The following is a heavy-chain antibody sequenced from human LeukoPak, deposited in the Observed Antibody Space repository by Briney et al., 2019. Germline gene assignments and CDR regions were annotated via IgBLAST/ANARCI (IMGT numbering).Heavy chain of an antibody. Sequence: GSLRLSCAASGFIFSNYGMTWVRQAPGKGLEGVSTISSSGTRTYYADSVKGRFTISRDNSKNTDLQMNSLRVEDTAVYYCAKSGEGGYYHPHWGLGTLVTVSS. V-gene: IGHV3-23*01. D-gene: IGHD6-25*01. CDR1: GFIFSNYG. J-gene: IGHJ4*02. CDR3: AKSGEGGYYHPH. CDR2: ISSSGTRT.